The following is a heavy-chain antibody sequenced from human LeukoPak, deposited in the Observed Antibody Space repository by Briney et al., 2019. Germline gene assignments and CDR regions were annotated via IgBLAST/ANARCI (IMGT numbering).Heavy chain of an antibody. CDR1: TFTFSRNW. Sequence: PGGSLRLSCAASTFTFSRNWMHWVRQAPGKGLVWVSRINSDGTNTYYADSVKGRFTISRDNTKNTLYLQMNSLRTEDTAVYYCARDRAAFGVVQVGYWGQGTLVTVSS. CDR2: INSDGTNT. V-gene: IGHV3-74*01. J-gene: IGHJ4*02. CDR3: ARDRAAFGVVQVGY. D-gene: IGHD3-3*01.